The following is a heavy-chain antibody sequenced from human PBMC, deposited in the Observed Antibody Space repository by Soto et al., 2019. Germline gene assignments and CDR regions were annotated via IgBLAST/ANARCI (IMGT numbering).Heavy chain of an antibody. Sequence: SETLSLTCTVSGDSITNYFWTWFRQPPGKALEWVGFIYYNGSTQYNPSLKSRVAMSVDTSKNQFSLKLNSVTAADTAVYYCAREPSWSGYFEFWGQGALVTVS. D-gene: IGHD3-3*01. J-gene: IGHJ4*02. CDR1: GDSITNYF. V-gene: IGHV4-59*01. CDR3: AREPSWSGYFEF. CDR2: IYYNGST.